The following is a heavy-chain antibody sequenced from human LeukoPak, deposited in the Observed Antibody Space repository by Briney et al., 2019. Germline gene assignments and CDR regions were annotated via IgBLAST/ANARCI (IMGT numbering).Heavy chain of an antibody. J-gene: IGHJ4*02. CDR1: GGSFSGFY. Sequence: SETLSLTCAVYGGSFSGFYWSWIRQSPGKGLEWLGEINHSGNSNYNPSLQSRVTISVDASKNQFFLNVSSVTAADTAVYYCARLLDGDPYYFDYWGQGTLVTVSS. V-gene: IGHV4-34*01. CDR3: ARLLDGDPYYFDY. D-gene: IGHD4-17*01. CDR2: INHSGNS.